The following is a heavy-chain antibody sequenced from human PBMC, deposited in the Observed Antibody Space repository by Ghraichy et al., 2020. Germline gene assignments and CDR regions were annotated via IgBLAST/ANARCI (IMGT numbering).Heavy chain of an antibody. CDR3: VRFRPFDY. CDR2: IKEDGSEK. D-gene: IGHD3-10*01. V-gene: IGHV3-7*03. J-gene: IGHJ4*02. Sequence: RGSLRLSCAASGFTFSTYWMSWVRQVPGKGLEWVANIKEDGSEKYYMDSVKGRFTISRDNAKNSLYLQMNSLRAEDTAVYYCVRFRPFDYWGQGTLVTVSS. CDR1: GFTFSTYW.